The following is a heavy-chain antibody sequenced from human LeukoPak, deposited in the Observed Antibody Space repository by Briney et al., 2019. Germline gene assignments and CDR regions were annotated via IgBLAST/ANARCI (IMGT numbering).Heavy chain of an antibody. CDR1: GGSICSYY. J-gene: IGHJ5*02. D-gene: IGHD2-15*01. CDR2: IYYSGST. V-gene: IGHV4-59*08. CDR3: ARFEYCSGGSCYSALGP. Sequence: PSETLSLTCTVSGGSICSYYWSWIRQPPGKGLEWIGYIYYSGSTNYNPSLKSRVTISVDTSKNQFSLKLSSVTAADTAVYYCARFEYCSGGSCYSALGPWGQGTLVTVSS.